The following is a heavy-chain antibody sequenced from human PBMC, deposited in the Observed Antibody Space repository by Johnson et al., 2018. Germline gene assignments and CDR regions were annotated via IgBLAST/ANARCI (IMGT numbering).Heavy chain of an antibody. Sequence: QVQLVESGGGVVQPGRSLRLSCAASGFTFSSYGMHWVRQAPGKGLEWVAVISYDGSNKYYADSVKGRCTISRDNSKNTLYLQMNSLRAEDTAVYYCAKAGTIFGVVHDAFDIGGQGTMVTVSS. J-gene: IGHJ3*02. CDR2: ISYDGSNK. V-gene: IGHV3-30*18. CDR3: AKAGTIFGVVHDAFDI. D-gene: IGHD3-3*01. CDR1: GFTFSSYG.